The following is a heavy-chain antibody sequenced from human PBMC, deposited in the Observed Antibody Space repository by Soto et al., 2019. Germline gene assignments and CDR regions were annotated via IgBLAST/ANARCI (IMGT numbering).Heavy chain of an antibody. J-gene: IGHJ5*01. Sequence: SQTLSLTCAISGDSVSSKSATWNWIRQSPSRGLEWLGRTYYRSKWSTDYAVSVNNRITINPDTSKNQFSLQLNSVTPEDTAMYYCTRALSGSYDSWGQGTLVPVSS. CDR3: TRALSGSYDS. CDR2: TYYRSKWST. CDR1: GDSVSSKSAT. D-gene: IGHD1-26*01. V-gene: IGHV6-1*01.